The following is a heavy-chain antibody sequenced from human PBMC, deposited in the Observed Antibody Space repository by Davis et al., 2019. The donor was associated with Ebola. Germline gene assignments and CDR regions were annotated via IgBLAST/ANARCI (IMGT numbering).Heavy chain of an antibody. D-gene: IGHD2-2*01. CDR2: IGSSSSYK. J-gene: IGHJ6*02. CDR1: GFTFSSYQ. CDR3: ANTGGYCSSTSCYYYYYGMDV. Sequence: PGGSLRLSCAASGFTFSSYQMNWVRQAPGKGLEWVSSIGSSSSYKYYADSVKGRFTISRDNSKNTLYLQMNSLRAEDTAVYYCANTGGYCSSTSCYYYYYGMDVWGQGTTVTVSS. V-gene: IGHV3-21*01.